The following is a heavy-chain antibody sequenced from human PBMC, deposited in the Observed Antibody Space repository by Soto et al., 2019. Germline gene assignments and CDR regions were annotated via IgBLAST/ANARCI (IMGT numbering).Heavy chain of an antibody. V-gene: IGHV4-34*01. CDR1: GGSFSGYY. D-gene: IGHD6-19*01. CDR3: ARGVQGLVRYYYYYYGMDV. CDR2: INHSGST. Sequence: SETLSLTCAVYGGSFSGYYWSWIRQPPGKGLEWIGEINHSGSTNYNPSLKSRVTISVDTSKNQFSLKLSSVTAADTAVYYCARGVQGLVRYYYYYYGMDVWGQGTTVTV. J-gene: IGHJ6*02.